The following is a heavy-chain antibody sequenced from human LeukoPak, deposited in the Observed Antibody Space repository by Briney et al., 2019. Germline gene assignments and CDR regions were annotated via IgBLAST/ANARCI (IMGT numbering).Heavy chain of an antibody. CDR2: ISGSGGDT. CDR3: ARDEEAYSSSYF. Sequence: PGGSLRLSCAASGFTFSSYAMSWVRQAPGKGLEWVSAISGSGGDTYYADSVKGRFTTSRDNSKNTLYLQMNSLRADDTAVYYCARDEEAYSSSYFWGQGTLVTVSS. D-gene: IGHD6-6*01. V-gene: IGHV3-23*01. J-gene: IGHJ4*02. CDR1: GFTFSSYA.